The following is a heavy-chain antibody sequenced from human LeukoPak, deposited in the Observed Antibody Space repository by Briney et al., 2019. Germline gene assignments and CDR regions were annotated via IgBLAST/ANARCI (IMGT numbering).Heavy chain of an antibody. V-gene: IGHV1-69*13. CDR3: VTALSFGY. J-gene: IGHJ4*02. CDR1: GGTFSSYA. D-gene: IGHD2/OR15-2a*01. Sequence: ASVKVSCKASGGTFSSYAISWVRQAPGQGLEWMGGIIPIFGTANYAQEFQGRVTITADESTSTAYMELSSLRSEDTAVYYCVTALSFGYGGKGPLFTVPS. CDR2: IIPIFGTA.